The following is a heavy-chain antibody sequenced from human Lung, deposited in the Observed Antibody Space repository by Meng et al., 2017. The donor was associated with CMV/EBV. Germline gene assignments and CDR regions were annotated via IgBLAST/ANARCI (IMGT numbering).Heavy chain of an antibody. D-gene: IGHD2-15*01. CDR1: GYNFSRHG. J-gene: IGHJ1*01. Sequence: QVELGQSGGEVKKAGDSVKVSCETSGYNFSRHGINWVRQAPGQGLEWMGWIRDNNDNIKNAQKFQGRVTMTSDTSTQNVYKELRNLRSDDTAVYYCARDPTEVALEYFQYWGQGTLVTVSS. CDR3: ARDPTEVALEYFQY. V-gene: IGHV1-18*01. CDR2: IRDNNDNI.